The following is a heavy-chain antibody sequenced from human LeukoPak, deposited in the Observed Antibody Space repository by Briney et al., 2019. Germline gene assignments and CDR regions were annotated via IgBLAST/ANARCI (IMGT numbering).Heavy chain of an antibody. CDR2: IRSKANSYAT. J-gene: IGHJ4*02. D-gene: IGHD1-20*01. CDR3: TSNNFGFDY. V-gene: IGHV3-73*01. Sequence: GGSLKLSCAASGFTFSGSAMHWVRQASGKGLEWVCRIRSKANSYATDYAASVKGRFTISRDDSKNTAYLQMNSLKTEDTAVYYCTSNNFGFDYWGQGSQVTVSS. CDR1: GFTFSGSA.